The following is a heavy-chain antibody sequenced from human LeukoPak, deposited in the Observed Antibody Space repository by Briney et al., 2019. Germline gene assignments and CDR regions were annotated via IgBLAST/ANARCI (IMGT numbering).Heavy chain of an antibody. D-gene: IGHD3-22*01. CDR1: GNYW. CDR2: INSDGSST. Sequence: GGSLRLSCAASGNYWMHWVRQAPGKGLVWVSRINSDGSSTSYADSVKGRFTISRDNAKNTLYLQMNSLRAEDTAVYYCARDYYDSSGYYFSYFDYWGQGTLVTVSS. V-gene: IGHV3-74*01. J-gene: IGHJ4*02. CDR3: ARDYYDSSGYYFSYFDY.